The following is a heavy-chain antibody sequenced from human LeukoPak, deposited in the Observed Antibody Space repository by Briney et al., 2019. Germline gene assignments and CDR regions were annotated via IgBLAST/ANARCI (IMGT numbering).Heavy chain of an antibody. J-gene: IGHJ3*02. V-gene: IGHV6-1*01. CDR3: ASERGGEGATRRAFDI. CDR2: TYYRSKWYN. CDR1: GDSVSSNSAV. Sequence: SQTLSLTCAISGDSVSSNSAVWNWIRQSPSRGLEWLGRTYYRSKWYNDYAVSVKSRITINPDTSKNQFSLQLNSVTPEDTAVYYCASERGGEGATRRAFDIWGQGTMVTVSS. D-gene: IGHD1-26*01.